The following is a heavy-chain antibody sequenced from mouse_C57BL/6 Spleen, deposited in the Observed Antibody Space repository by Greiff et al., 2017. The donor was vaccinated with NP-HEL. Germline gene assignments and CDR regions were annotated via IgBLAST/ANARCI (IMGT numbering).Heavy chain of an antibody. CDR3: ARSRDYDYYAMDY. CDR1: GYTFTSYW. D-gene: IGHD2-4*01. CDR2: INPSNGGT. Sequence: VQLQQSGTELVKPGASVKLSCKASGYTFTSYWMHWVKQRPGQGLEWIGNINPSNGGTNYNEKFKSKATLTVDKSSSTAYMQLSSLTSADSAVYYCARSRDYDYYAMDYWGQGTSVTVSS. V-gene: IGHV1-53*01. J-gene: IGHJ4*01.